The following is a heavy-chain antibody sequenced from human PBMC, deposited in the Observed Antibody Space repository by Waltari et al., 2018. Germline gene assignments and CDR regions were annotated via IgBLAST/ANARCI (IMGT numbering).Heavy chain of an antibody. D-gene: IGHD2-15*01. J-gene: IGHJ3*02. CDR3: ARYCSGGSCYYDAFDI. CDR2: IYHSGST. V-gene: IGHV4-38-2*01. Sequence: QVQLQESGPGLVKPSETLSLTCAVSGYSISSGYYWGWIRQPPGKGLEWIGSIYHSGSTYYNLSLKSRVTISVDTSKNQFSLKLSSVTAADTAVYYCARYCSGGSCYYDAFDIWGQGTMVTVSS. CDR1: GYSISSGYY.